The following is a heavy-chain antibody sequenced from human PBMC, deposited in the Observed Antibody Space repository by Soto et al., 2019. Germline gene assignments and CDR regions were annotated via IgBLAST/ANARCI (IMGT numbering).Heavy chain of an antibody. J-gene: IGHJ5*02. CDR2: ISGYNGNT. Sequence: QVQLVQSGAEVKKPGASVKVSCKASGYTFTTHGISWVRQAPGQGLEWMGWISGYNGNTNHAQKLQGRATMTTDTSTSTAYMEPRSRRADETAVYYCARGDGYGRVDWFDPWGQGTLVTVSS. V-gene: IGHV1-18*01. CDR1: GYTFTTHG. D-gene: IGHD5-18*01. CDR3: ARGDGYGRVDWFDP.